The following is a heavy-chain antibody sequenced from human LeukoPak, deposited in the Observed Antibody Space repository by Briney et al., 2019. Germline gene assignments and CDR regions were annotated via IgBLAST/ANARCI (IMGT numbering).Heavy chain of an antibody. CDR1: GFTVDAYA. CDR2: TSWNSGSI. J-gene: IGHJ4*02. V-gene: IGHV3-9*01. CDR3: AKDENREIAAANTGFGY. Sequence: PGGSLRLSCAASGFTVDAYAMHWVRQAPGKGLEWVSSTSWNSGSIGYADSVKGRFTISRDNAKNSLYLQMNSLRAEDTALYYCAKDENREIAAANTGFGYWGQGTLVTVSS. D-gene: IGHD6-13*01.